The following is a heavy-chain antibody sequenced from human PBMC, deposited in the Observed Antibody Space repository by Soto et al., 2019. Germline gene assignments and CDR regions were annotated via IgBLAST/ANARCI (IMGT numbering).Heavy chain of an antibody. CDR1: GFTFSSYA. J-gene: IGHJ6*02. D-gene: IGHD1-26*01. CDR3: ARDRIVGATSLGYYYYYGMDV. V-gene: IGHV3-30-3*01. Sequence: QVQLVESGGGVVQPGRSLRLSCAASGFTFSSYAMHWVLQAPGKGLEWVSVISYDGSNKYYADSVKGRFTISRDNSKNTLYLQINSLRAEDTAVYYCARDRIVGATSLGYYYYYGMDVWGQGTTVNVSS. CDR2: ISYDGSNK.